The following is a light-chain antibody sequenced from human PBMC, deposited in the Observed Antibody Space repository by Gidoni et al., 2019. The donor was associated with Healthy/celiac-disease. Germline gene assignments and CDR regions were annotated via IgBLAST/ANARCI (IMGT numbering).Light chain of an antibody. CDR3: QSYDSSLSGSV. J-gene: IGLJ1*01. CDR1: SSNIGAGYD. CDR2: GNS. V-gene: IGLV1-40*01. Sequence: QSVLTQPPSVSVAPGQSVTISCTGSSSNIGAGYDVHWYQQRPGTAPKLLIYGNSNRPSGVPDRFSGSKSGTSASLAITGLQAEDEADYYCQSYDSSLSGSVFGTGTKVTVL.